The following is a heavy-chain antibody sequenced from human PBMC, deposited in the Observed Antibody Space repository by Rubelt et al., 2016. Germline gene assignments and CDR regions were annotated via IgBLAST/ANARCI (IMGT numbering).Heavy chain of an antibody. CDR1: GGSFSGYY. V-gene: IGHV4-34*01. CDR3: ARGGRYYGSGSYQRHNWFDP. D-gene: IGHD3-10*01. CDR2: INHSGST. J-gene: IGHJ5*02. Sequence: QVQLQQWGAGLLKPSETLSLTCAVYGGSFSGYYWSWIRQPPGKGLEWIGEINHSGSTNYNPSLKSRVTLSVDTSKNHFSRKLSSVTAADTAVYYCARGGRYYGSGSYQRHNWFDPWGQGTLVTVSS.